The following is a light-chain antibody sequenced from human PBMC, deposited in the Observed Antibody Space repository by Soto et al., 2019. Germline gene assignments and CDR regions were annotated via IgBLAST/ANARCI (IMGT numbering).Light chain of an antibody. CDR1: SGDVGAYNF. J-gene: IGLJ2*01. CDR3: CSYAGRFRAV. Sequence: QSALTQPRSVSGSPGQSVTISCSGTSGDVGAYNFVSWYQQHPGKAPRLVIYEVTKRPSGVPDRFSGSKSGNTASLTISGLQAEDEADYHCCSYAGRFRAVFGGGTSLTFL. CDR2: EVT. V-gene: IGLV2-11*01.